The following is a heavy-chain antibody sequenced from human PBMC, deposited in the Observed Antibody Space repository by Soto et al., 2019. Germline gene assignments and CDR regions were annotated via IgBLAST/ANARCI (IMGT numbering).Heavy chain of an antibody. CDR3: ARGLRYFDWLLSIYYYYGMDV. Sequence: ASVKVSCKASGGTFSSYAISWVRQAPGQGLERMGGIIPIFGTANYAQKFQGRVTITADESTSTAYMELSSLRSEDTAVYYCARGLRYFDWLLSIYYYYGMDVWGQGTTVTVSS. J-gene: IGHJ6*02. CDR1: GGTFSSYA. D-gene: IGHD3-9*01. V-gene: IGHV1-69*13. CDR2: IIPIFGTA.